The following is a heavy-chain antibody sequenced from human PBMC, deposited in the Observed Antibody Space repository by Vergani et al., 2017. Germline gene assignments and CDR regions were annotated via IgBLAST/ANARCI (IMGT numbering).Heavy chain of an antibody. D-gene: IGHD4-17*01. J-gene: IGHJ4*02. CDR3: TRVGDGDYVIGFGFDY. Sequence: VQLVESGGGVVQPGGSLRLSCTASGFTFGDYAMSWFRQAPGKGLEWVGFIRSKAYGGTTEYAASVKGRFTISRDDSKSIAYLQMNSLKTEDTAVYYCTRVGDGDYVIGFGFDYWGQGTLVTVSS. CDR2: IRSKAYGGTT. CDR1: GFTFGDYA. V-gene: IGHV3-49*03.